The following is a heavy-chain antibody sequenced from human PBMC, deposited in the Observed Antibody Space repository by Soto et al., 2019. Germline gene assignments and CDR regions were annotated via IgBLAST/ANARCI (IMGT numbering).Heavy chain of an antibody. D-gene: IGHD6-6*01. CDR3: TKSSSYTYNYYMDV. CDR2: ISWNSGNI. Sequence: EVQLVESGGGLVQPGRSLRLSCAASGFTFDDYAMHWVRQPPGKGLEWVSGISWNSGNIGYADSVKGRFTISRDNAKNSPYLQMKSLRAEDTALYYCTKSSSYTYNYYMDVWGKGTTVTVSS. V-gene: IGHV3-9*01. CDR1: GFTFDDYA. J-gene: IGHJ6*03.